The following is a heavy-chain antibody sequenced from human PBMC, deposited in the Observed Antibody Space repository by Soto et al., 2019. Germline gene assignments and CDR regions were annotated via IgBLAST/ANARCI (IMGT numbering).Heavy chain of an antibody. Sequence: PXESLKISCKGSGYSFTSYWIGWVRQIPGKGLEWMGIIHPSDSDTRYSPSFQGQVTISADKSISTAYLQWSSLKASDTAMYYCARSCSGGSCYFGGVGYWGQGTLVTVSS. J-gene: IGHJ4*02. V-gene: IGHV5-51*01. D-gene: IGHD2-15*01. CDR1: GYSFTSYW. CDR3: ARSCSGGSCYFGGVGY. CDR2: IHPSDSDT.